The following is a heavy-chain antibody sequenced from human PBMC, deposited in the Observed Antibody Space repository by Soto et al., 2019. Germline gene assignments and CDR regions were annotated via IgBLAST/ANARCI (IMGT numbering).Heavy chain of an antibody. Sequence: PGGSLRLSCAASVFTFSSYSMNWVRQAPGKGLEWVSSISSSSSYIYYADSVKGRFTISRDNAKNSLYLQMNSLRAEDTAVYYCARERPTPPRIYSSSPYGMDVWGQGTTVTVSS. J-gene: IGHJ6*02. V-gene: IGHV3-21*01. CDR1: VFTFSSYS. CDR3: ARERPTPPRIYSSSPYGMDV. CDR2: ISSSSSYI. D-gene: IGHD6-13*01.